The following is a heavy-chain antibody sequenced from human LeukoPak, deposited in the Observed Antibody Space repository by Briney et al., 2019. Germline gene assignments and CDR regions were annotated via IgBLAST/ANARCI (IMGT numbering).Heavy chain of an antibody. V-gene: IGHV4-59*12. CDR3: ARELGVTDYYFDY. D-gene: IGHD2-21*02. CDR1: GGSISSYY. Sequence: PETLSLTCTVSGGSISSYYWSWIRQPPGKGLEWIGYIYYSGSTNYNPSLKSRVTMSVDTSKNQFSLKLSSVTAADTAVYYCARELGVTDYYFDYWGQGTLVTVSS. CDR2: IYYSGST. J-gene: IGHJ4*02.